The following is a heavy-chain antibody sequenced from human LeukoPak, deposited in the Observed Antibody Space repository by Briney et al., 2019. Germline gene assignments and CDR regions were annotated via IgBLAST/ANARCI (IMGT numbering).Heavy chain of an antibody. D-gene: IGHD3-16*01. CDR2: ISASGERT. CDR1: GFAFSGYV. Sequence: GGSLRLSCAASGFAFSGYVMYWVRQAPGKGLEWVSAISASGERTFYGDSVRGRFIISRDNSKSTLDLQMSGLRVEDTAIYYCATFGVRADRGGFDHWGQGTLVIGSS. J-gene: IGHJ4*02. V-gene: IGHV3-23*01. CDR3: ATFGVRADRGGFDH.